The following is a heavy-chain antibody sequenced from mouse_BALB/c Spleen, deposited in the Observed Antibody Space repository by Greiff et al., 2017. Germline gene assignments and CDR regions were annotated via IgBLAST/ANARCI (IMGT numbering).Heavy chain of an antibody. Sequence: EVQLQQSGPGLVKPSQSLSLTCTVTGSSITSDYAWNWIRQFPGNKLEWMGYISYSGSTSYNPSLKSRISITRDTSKNQFFLQLNSVTTEDTATYYCARSEKRTYYYGSSYAMDYWGQGTSVTVSS. D-gene: IGHD1-1*01. CDR2: ISYSGST. V-gene: IGHV3-2*02. J-gene: IGHJ4*01. CDR3: ARSEKRTYYYGSSYAMDY. CDR1: GSSITSDYA.